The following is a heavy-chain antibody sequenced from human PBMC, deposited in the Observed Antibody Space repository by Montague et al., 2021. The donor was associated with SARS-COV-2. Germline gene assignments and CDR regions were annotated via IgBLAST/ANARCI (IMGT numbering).Heavy chain of an antibody. CDR2: IDWDDDK. D-gene: IGHD1-1*01. CDR1: GFSLSTSGMC. CDR3: ARINSSNWNEYNWFDP. Sequence: PALVKPTQTLTLTCTFSGFSLSTSGMCVSWVRQPPGKALEWLALIDWDDDKYYSTSLKTRLTISKDTSKNQVVLTMTNMDPVDTATYYCARINSSNWNEYNWFDPWGQGTLITVTS. J-gene: IGHJ5*02. V-gene: IGHV2-70*20.